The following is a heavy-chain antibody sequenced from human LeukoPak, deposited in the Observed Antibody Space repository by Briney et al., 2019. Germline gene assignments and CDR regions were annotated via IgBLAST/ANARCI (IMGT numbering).Heavy chain of an antibody. CDR2: IYPGDSDT. CDR1: GYSFTSYW. Sequence: HGESLKISCKGSGYSFTSYWIGWVRQMPGKGLEWMGIIYPGDSDTRYSPSFQGQVTISADKSISTAYLQWSSLKASDTAMYYCAGHDYGANSEWAFDYWGQGTLVTVSS. D-gene: IGHD4-23*01. CDR3: AGHDYGANSEWAFDY. J-gene: IGHJ4*02. V-gene: IGHV5-51*01.